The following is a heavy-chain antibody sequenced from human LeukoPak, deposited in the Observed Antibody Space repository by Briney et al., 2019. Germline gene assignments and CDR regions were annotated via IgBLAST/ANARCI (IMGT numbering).Heavy chain of an antibody. D-gene: IGHD5-12*01. V-gene: IGHV1-69*13. J-gene: IGHJ4*02. CDR2: IIHIFGPA. CDR1: RDTVISYA. CDR3: AAGDIVAKPFDY. Sequence: SVKDSCKASRDTVISYAISWVRHALGQRREWVGGIIHIFGPAKYAQKCQGRVTITADESTSTAYMELSSLRSEDTAVYCCAAGDIVAKPFDYGGRRTGVSVS.